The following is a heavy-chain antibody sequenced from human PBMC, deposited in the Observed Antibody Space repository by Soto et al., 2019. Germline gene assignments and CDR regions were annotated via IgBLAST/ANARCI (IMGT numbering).Heavy chain of an antibody. Sequence: SETLSLTCAVSGGSISRGWYSWSWIRQPPGKGLEWIGYMYHSGSTYYNPSLKSRVTISVDTSKNQFSLKLSSVTAADTAVYYCARERNYDSSGYSYYYGMDVWGQGTTVTVS. CDR1: GGSISRGWYS. CDR3: ARERNYDSSGYSYYYGMDV. CDR2: MYHSGST. V-gene: IGHV4-30-2*05. D-gene: IGHD3-22*01. J-gene: IGHJ6*02.